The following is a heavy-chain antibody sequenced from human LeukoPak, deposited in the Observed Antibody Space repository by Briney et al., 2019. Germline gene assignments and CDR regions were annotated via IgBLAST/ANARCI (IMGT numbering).Heavy chain of an antibody. J-gene: IGHJ4*02. D-gene: IGHD6-6*01. CDR2: IYYSGST. CDR1: GGSISSSSYS. V-gene: IGHV4-39*01. CDR3: ARPKWKQFVED. Sequence: ASETLSLTCTVSGGSISSSSYSWGWIRQPPGKGLEWIGSIYYSGSTYYNPSLKSRVTISVDTSKNQFSLKLSSVTAADTAVYYCARPKWKQFVEDWGQGTLVTVSS.